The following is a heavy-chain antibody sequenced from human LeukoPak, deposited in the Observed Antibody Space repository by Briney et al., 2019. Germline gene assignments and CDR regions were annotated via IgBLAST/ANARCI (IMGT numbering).Heavy chain of an antibody. D-gene: IGHD3-10*01. CDR2: IYYSGST. V-gene: IGHV4-59*01. CDR1: GGSISSYY. CDR3: ARDAHNLYGSGSYARFDP. J-gene: IGHJ5*02. Sequence: SETLSLTYTVSGGSISSYYWSWIRQPPGKGLEWIGYIYYSGSTNYNPSLKSRVTISVDTSKNQFSLKLSSVTAADTAVYYCARDAHNLYGSGSYARFDPWGQGTLVTVSS.